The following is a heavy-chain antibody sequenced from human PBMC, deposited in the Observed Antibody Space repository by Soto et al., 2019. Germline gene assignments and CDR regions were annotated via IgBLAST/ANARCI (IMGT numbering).Heavy chain of an antibody. V-gene: IGHV3-23*01. CDR2: ITYTGVST. D-gene: IGHD6-13*01. J-gene: IGHJ4*02. Sequence: PGGSLRLSCAASEFSFDDYAMSWVRQAPGQGLKWVSSITYTGVSTYYADSVKGRFTISRDNSKDTLYLQMNSLRAEDTAIYYCAKASVWYPYFDSWGQGTLVTVSS. CDR1: EFSFDDYA. CDR3: AKASVWYPYFDS.